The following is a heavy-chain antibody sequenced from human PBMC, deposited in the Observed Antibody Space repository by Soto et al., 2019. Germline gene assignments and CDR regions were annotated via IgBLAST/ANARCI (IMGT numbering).Heavy chain of an antibody. V-gene: IGHV1-69*01. CDR2: IIPIFGTA. J-gene: IGHJ6*02. Sequence: QVQLVQSGAEVKKPGSSVKVSCKASGGTFSSYAISWVRQAPGQGLEWMGGIIPIFGTANYAQKFQGRVTMTADESTSTAYMELSSLRSEGTAVYYCARDRCSSTSCPIGYYGMDVWGQGTTVTVSS. CDR3: ARDRCSSTSCPIGYYGMDV. D-gene: IGHD2-2*01. CDR1: GGTFSSYA.